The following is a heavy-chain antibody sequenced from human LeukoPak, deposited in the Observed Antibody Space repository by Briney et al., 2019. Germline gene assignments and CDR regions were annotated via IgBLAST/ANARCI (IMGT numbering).Heavy chain of an antibody. CDR1: GGSISSGGYY. V-gene: IGHV4-31*03. Sequence: PSQTLSLTCTVSGGSISSGGYYWSWIRQHPGKGLEWIVYIYYSGSTNYNPSLKSRVTISVDTSKNQFSLKPSSVTAADTAVYYCARHFSSGGNARHLYFDYWGQGTLVTASS. CDR2: IYYSGST. D-gene: IGHD4-23*01. CDR3: ARHFSSGGNARHLYFDY. J-gene: IGHJ4*02.